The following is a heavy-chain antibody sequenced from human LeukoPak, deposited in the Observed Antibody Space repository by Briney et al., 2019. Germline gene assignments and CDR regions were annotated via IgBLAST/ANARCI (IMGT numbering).Heavy chain of an antibody. CDR2: ITPFNGNT. V-gene: IGHV1-45*02. D-gene: IGHD5-12*01. J-gene: IGHJ3*02. CDR1: GYTFTYRY. CDR3: ARSPFSGDDDAFDI. Sequence: SVKVSCKASGYTFTYRYLHWVRQAPGQALEWMGWITPFNGNTNYAQQFQGRVTITRDRSRNTVYMELNSLRFEDTAMYYCARSPFSGDDDAFDIWGQGTMVTVSS.